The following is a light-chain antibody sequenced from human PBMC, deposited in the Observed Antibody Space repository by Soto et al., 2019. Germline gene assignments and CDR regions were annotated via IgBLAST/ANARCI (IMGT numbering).Light chain of an antibody. V-gene: IGKV1-5*03. CDR1: QSISSF. CDR3: QQYNSYPLT. J-gene: IGKJ5*01. Sequence: DIQMTQSPSTLSASVGDRVTITCRASQSISSFLAWYQQKPGRAPTLLIYKASTLESGVPSRFSGSGSGTEFSLTISSLQPDDSATYYCQQYNSYPLTFGQGTRLEIK. CDR2: KAS.